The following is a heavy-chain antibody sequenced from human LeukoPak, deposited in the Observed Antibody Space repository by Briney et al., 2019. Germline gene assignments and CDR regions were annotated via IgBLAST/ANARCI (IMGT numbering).Heavy chain of an antibody. Sequence: GASMKVSCKASGYTFTSYDINWVRQATGQGLEWMGWMNPNSGNTGYAQKFQGRVTITRNTSISTAYMELSSLRSEDTAVYYCARKVPNDSSGYYYRGQFDPWGQGTLATVSS. CDR1: GYTFTSYD. CDR2: MNPNSGNT. V-gene: IGHV1-8*03. D-gene: IGHD3-22*01. CDR3: ARKVPNDSSGYYYRGQFDP. J-gene: IGHJ5*02.